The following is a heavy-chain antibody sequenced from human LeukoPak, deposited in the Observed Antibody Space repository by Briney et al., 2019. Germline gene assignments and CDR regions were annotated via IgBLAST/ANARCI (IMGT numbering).Heavy chain of an antibody. CDR2: MNPNSGNT. CDR1: GYTFTSYG. V-gene: IGHV1-8*02. D-gene: IGHD6-19*01. J-gene: IGHJ1*01. CDR3: ATLSRWLVHGYFQH. Sequence: ASVKVSCKASGYTFTSYGISWVRQAPGQGLEWMGWMNPNSGNTGYAQKFQGRVTMTRNTSISTAYMELSSLRSEDTAVYYCATLSRWLVHGYFQHWGQGTLVTVSS.